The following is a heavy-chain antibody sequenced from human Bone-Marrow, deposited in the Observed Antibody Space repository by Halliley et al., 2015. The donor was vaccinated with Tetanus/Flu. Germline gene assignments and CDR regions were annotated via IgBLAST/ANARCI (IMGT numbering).Heavy chain of an antibody. CDR3: VRGGATGGYYIY. CDR1: SFTFSSFE. CDR2: ISSGGLSI. J-gene: IGHJ4*02. V-gene: IGHV3-48*03. D-gene: IGHD3-3*01. Sequence: SLRLSCEASSFTFSSFEMNWVRQAPGMGLEWVSYISSGGLSIYYADSVKGRFTISRDNAKKSLYLEMNSLRSEDTGVYFCVRGGATGGYYIYWGQGTLVTVSS.